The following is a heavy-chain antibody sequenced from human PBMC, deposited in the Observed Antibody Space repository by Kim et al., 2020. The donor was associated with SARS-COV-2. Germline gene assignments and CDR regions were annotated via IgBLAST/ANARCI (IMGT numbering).Heavy chain of an antibody. D-gene: IGHD7-27*01. V-gene: IGHV1-69*13. CDR2: IIPIFGTA. Sequence: SVKVSCKASGGTFSSYAISWVRQAPGQGLEWMGGIIPIFGTANYAQKFQGRVTITADESTSTAYMELSSLRSEDTAVYYCARNGWGTGYYYYYMDVWGKGTTVTVSS. J-gene: IGHJ6*03. CDR1: GGTFSSYA. CDR3: ARNGWGTGYYYYYMDV.